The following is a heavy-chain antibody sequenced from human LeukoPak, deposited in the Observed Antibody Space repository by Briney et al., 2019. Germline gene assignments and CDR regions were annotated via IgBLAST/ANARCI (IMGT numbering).Heavy chain of an antibody. CDR2: INGDGSSA. CDR3: ARDPRNKGFDP. J-gene: IGHJ5*02. V-gene: IGHV3-74*01. Sequence: GGSLRLSCAASGFTLSYYWMHWVRQGPGKGLVWVSTINGDGSSANYADSVKGRFTISRDNAKNTLYLEMNSLRVEDTAVYYCARDPRNKGFDPWGQGTLVTVSS. CDR1: GFTLSYYW. D-gene: IGHD1/OR15-1a*01.